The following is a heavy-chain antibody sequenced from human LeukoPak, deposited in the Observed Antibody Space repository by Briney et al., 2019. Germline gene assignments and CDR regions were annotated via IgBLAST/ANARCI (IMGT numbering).Heavy chain of an antibody. CDR3: ARRGAVEKATTFDY. CDR2: ISSSSSTI. J-gene: IGHJ4*02. D-gene: IGHD5-24*01. CDR1: GFTLSSYS. V-gene: IGHV3-48*04. Sequence: GGSLRLSCAASGFTLSSYSMNWVRQAPGKGLEWVSYISSSSSTIFYAGSVKGRFTISRDNSKNSLYLQMNSLRAEDTAVYYCARRGAVEKATTFDYWGQGTLVTVSS.